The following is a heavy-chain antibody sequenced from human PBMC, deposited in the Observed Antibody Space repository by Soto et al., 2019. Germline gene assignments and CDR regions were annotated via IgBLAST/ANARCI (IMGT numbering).Heavy chain of an antibody. CDR1: GFTFSDYY. Sequence: GGSLRLSCAASGFTFSDYYMSWIRQAPGKGLEWVSYISSSSSYTNYADSVKGRFTISRDNAKNSLYLQMNSLRAEDTAVYYCARVPGGGSYLEPYFDYWGQGTLVTVSS. V-gene: IGHV3-11*05. CDR2: ISSSSSYT. D-gene: IGHD1-26*01. J-gene: IGHJ4*02. CDR3: ARVPGGGSYLEPYFDY.